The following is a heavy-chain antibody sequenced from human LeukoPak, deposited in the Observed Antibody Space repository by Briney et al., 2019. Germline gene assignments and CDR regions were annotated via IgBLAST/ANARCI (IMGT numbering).Heavy chain of an antibody. CDR3: AKGSGYYSFHFDY. Sequence: GGSLGLSCAASGFTFSSSAMSWVRQAPGKGLEWVSAISGSGGSTYYADSVKGRFTISRDNSKNTLYLQMNSLRAEDTAVYYCAKGSGYYSFHFDYWGQGTLVTVSS. V-gene: IGHV3-23*01. CDR1: GFTFSSSA. J-gene: IGHJ4*02. CDR2: ISGSGGST. D-gene: IGHD3-22*01.